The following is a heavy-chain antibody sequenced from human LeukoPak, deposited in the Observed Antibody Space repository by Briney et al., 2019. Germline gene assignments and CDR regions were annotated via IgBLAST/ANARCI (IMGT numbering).Heavy chain of an antibody. Sequence: GGSLRLSCAASGFTFDDYAMHWVRQAPGKGLEWVSGISWNSGSIGYADSVKGRFTISRDNAKNSLYLQMNSLRAEDTALYYCAKDRAAAGLDYWGQGTLVTVSS. CDR1: GFTFDDYA. CDR3: AKDRAAAGLDY. CDR2: ISWNSGSI. J-gene: IGHJ4*02. D-gene: IGHD6-13*01. V-gene: IGHV3-9*01.